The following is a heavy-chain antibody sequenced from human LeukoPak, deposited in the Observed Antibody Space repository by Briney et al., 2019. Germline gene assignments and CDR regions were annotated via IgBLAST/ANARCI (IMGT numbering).Heavy chain of an antibody. CDR3: ASLPHSRPHYGMDV. Sequence: SVKVSCKASGGTFSSYAISWVRQAPGQGLEWMGGIIPIFGTANYAQKFQGRVTITADESTSTAYMELSSLRSEDTAVYYCASLPHSRPHYGMDVWGQGSTVTVSS. CDR2: IIPIFGTA. V-gene: IGHV1-69*01. CDR1: GGTFSSYA. D-gene: IGHD2-21*01. J-gene: IGHJ6*02.